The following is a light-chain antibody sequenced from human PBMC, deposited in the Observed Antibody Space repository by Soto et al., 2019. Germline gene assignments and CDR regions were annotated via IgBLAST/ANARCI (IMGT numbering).Light chain of an antibody. CDR3: QQYYSTPYT. CDR2: WAS. Sequence: DIVMTQSPDSLAESLGERATINCKSSQSVLYSSNNKNYLAWYQQKPGQPPKLLIYWASTRESGVPDRFSGSGSGTDFTLTISSLQAEDGAVYYCQQYYSTPYTFGQGTKLEIK. J-gene: IGKJ2*01. V-gene: IGKV4-1*01. CDR1: QSVLYSSNNKNY.